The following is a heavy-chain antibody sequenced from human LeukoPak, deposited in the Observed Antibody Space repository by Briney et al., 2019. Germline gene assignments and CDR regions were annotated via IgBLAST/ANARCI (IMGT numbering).Heavy chain of an antibody. CDR1: GFTFSSYS. CDR2: ISSSSSYI. J-gene: IGHJ4*02. V-gene: IGHV3-21*01. CDR3: ARDTRFLEWLGFDY. Sequence: MSGGSLRLSCAASGFTFSSYSMNWVRQAPGKGLEWVSSISSSSSYIYYADSVKGQFTISRDNAKNSLYLQMNSLRAEDTAVYYCARDTRFLEWLGFDYWGQGTLVTVSS. D-gene: IGHD3-3*01.